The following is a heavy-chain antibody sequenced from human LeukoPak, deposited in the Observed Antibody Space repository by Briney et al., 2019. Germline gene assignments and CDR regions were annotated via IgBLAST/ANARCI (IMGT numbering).Heavy chain of an antibody. V-gene: IGHV3-23*01. CDR3: AKAQAGGFNYGPFDY. J-gene: IGHJ4*02. CDR1: VLTFRLYG. CDR2: IDGPGRIT. Sequence: GESLRLSCAASVLTFRLYGMSWVRQTPGKGLQWVSTIDGPGRITLYADSVKGRFTISRDNSKNTMYLQMSSLRAEDTALYYCAKAQAGGFNYGPFDYWGQGSLVTVSS. D-gene: IGHD5-18*01.